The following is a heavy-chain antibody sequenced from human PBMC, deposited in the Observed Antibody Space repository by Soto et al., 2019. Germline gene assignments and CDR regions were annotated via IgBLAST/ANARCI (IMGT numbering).Heavy chain of an antibody. CDR3: AKDLREMATNTPDY. Sequence: GGSLRLSCAASGFSVSNNHMTWVRQAAGKGLELVSFVHGGGSTSYADSVKGRFTISRDNSKNTVYLQMNSLRGEDTAVYYCAKDLREMATNTPDYWGQGTLVTVSS. V-gene: IGHV3-66*02. CDR2: VHGGGST. J-gene: IGHJ4*02. CDR1: GFSVSNNH. D-gene: IGHD5-12*01.